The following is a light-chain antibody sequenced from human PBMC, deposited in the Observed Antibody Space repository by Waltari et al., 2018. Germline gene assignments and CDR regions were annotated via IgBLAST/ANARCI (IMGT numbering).Light chain of an antibody. Sequence: QSALTQPPSASGSPGQPVTISCTGTSSDGGIYNYVSWYQQYPGKAPKVMIYEVNKRPSGVPDRFSGSKFGNTASLTVSGLQAEDEADYYCSSYAGGNKFVFGTGTKVTVL. CDR2: EVN. J-gene: IGLJ1*01. CDR3: SSYAGGNKFV. V-gene: IGLV2-8*01. CDR1: SSDGGIYNY.